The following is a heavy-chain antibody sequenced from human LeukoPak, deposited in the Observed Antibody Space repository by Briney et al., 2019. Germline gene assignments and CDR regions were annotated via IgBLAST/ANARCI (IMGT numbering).Heavy chain of an antibody. V-gene: IGHV1-2*02. D-gene: IGHD5-18*01. J-gene: IGHJ5*02. CDR3: ARGPFRNVETAMVASRFDP. CDR1: GYTFTGYY. CDR2: IDSDSGAT. Sequence: ASLKVSCKASGYTFTGYYIHWLRQAPRQGLEWMGWIDSDSGATNYPQKLQGRVTMTRDTSITTAYMELRRLRSDDTAVYYCARGPFRNVETAMVASRFDPWGQGTLVTVS.